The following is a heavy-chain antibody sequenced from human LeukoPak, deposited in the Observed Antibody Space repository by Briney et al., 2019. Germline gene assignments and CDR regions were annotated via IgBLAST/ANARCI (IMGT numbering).Heavy chain of an antibody. CDR2: IYYSGST. V-gene: IGHV4-59*01. J-gene: IGHJ3*02. Sequence: SETLSLTCAVYGGSFSGYYWSWIRQPPGKGLEWIGYIYYSGSTNYNPSLKSRVTISVDTSKNQFSLKLSSVTAADTAVYYCARFPYCSSTSCYDPSGGAFDIWGQGTMVTVSS. CDR3: ARFPYCSSTSCYDPSGGAFDI. CDR1: GGSFSGYY. D-gene: IGHD2-2*01.